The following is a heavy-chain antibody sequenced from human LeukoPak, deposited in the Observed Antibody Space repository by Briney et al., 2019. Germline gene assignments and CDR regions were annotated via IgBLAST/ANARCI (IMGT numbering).Heavy chain of an antibody. Sequence: SETLSLTCTVSGGSLNGYYWGWIRQPPGKGLECIGHIHSSAGTAHNASLKSRLTISLDTSKNQFSLTLSSVTAADTAVYYCAKHVYGEGMVVWGKGTTVTVS. CDR3: AKHVYGEGMVV. D-gene: IGHD4-17*01. CDR2: IHSSAGT. CDR1: GGSLNGYY. J-gene: IGHJ6*03. V-gene: IGHV4-59*08.